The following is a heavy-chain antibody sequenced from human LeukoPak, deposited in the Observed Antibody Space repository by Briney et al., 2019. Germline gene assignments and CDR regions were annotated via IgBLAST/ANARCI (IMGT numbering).Heavy chain of an antibody. J-gene: IGHJ4*02. V-gene: IGHV1-2*02. CDR1: GYTFTGYY. D-gene: IGHD5-18*01. CDR2: INPNSGGT. CDR3: ARDLKGYSYGLD. Sequence: ASVKVSCKASGYTFTGYYMHSVRQAPGQGLEWMGWINPNSGGTNYAQKFQGRVTMTRDTSISTAYMELSRLRSDDTAVYYCARDLKGYSYGLDWGQGTLVTVSS.